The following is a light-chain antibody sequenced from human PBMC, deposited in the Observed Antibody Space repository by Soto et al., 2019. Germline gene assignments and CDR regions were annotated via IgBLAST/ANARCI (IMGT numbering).Light chain of an antibody. CDR1: QSVSSY. Sequence: EIVLTQSPATLSLSPGERATLSCRASQSVSSYLAWYQQIPGQAPRLIIYDASSMAAGIPARFSGSVPGTDVTHTISGLGPEDFTVYYCQHRSNWPYTFGQETKLEIK. J-gene: IGKJ2*01. V-gene: IGKV3-11*01. CDR2: DAS. CDR3: QHRSNWPYT.